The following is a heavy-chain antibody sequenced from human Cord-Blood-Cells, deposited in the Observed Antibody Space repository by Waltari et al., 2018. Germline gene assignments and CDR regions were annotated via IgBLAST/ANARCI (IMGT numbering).Heavy chain of an antibody. CDR3: ASRRHCTGGVCYSLDY. J-gene: IGHJ4*02. CDR2: IYHSGST. CDR1: GCSISSSNW. D-gene: IGHD2-8*02. Sequence: QVQLQESGPGLVKPSGTLSPTCAVPGCSISSSNWWSWVRQPPGKGLELIGEIYHSGSTNYNPSLKSRVTISVDKSNNQFSLKLSSVTAADTAVYYCASRRHCTGGVCYSLDYWGQGTLVTVSS. V-gene: IGHV4-4*02.